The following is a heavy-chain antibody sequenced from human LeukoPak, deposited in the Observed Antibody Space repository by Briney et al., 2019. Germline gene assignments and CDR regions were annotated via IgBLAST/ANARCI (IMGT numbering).Heavy chain of an antibody. D-gene: IGHD5-24*01. J-gene: IGHJ4*02. Sequence: GGSLRLSCAASGFTFSSYWMHWVRQVPGKGLVWVSRINSDASSTNYADSVKGRFTISRDNARNTLSLHMISLRAEDTAVYFCVRDGDAYNFDFWGQGVLVTVSS. V-gene: IGHV3-74*01. CDR2: INSDASST. CDR1: GFTFSSYW. CDR3: VRDGDAYNFDF.